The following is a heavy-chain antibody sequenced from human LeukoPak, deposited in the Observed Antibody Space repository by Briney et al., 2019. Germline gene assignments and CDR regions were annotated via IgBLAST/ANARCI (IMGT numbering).Heavy chain of an antibody. V-gene: IGHV3-66*01. D-gene: IGHD4-17*01. Sequence: GGSLRLSCAASGFTVSTNYMSWVRQAPGKGLEWVSLIYSGGGTYYADSVKGRFTISRDNSRNTLYLQMNSLRVDDTAVYYCARGFRSVTTWGYFDYWGQGALVTVSS. J-gene: IGHJ4*02. CDR2: IYSGGGT. CDR3: ARGFRSVTTWGYFDY. CDR1: GFTVSTNY.